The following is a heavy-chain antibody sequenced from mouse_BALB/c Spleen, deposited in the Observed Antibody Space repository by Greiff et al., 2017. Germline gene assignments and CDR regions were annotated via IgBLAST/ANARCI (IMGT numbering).Heavy chain of an antibody. CDR1: GYSITSDYA. Sequence: EVHLVESGPGLVKPSQSLSLTCTVTGYSITSDYAWNWIRQFPGNKLEWMGYISYSGSTSYNPSLKSRISITRDTSKNQFFLQLNSVTTEDTATYYCARKDYYGYRWFAYWGQGTLVTVSA. J-gene: IGHJ3*01. D-gene: IGHD1-2*01. CDR3: ARKDYYGYRWFAY. V-gene: IGHV3-2*02. CDR2: ISYSGST.